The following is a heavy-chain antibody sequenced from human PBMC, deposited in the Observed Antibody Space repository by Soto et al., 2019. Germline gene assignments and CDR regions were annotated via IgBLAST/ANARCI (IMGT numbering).Heavy chain of an antibody. CDR2: IYYSGNT. CDR1: GGSISGYY. D-gene: IGHD3-10*01. V-gene: IGHV4-59*01. Sequence: SETLSLTCTVSGGSISGYYWSWIRQPPGKGLEWIGYIYYSGNTNYNPSLKSRVTISVDTSKNQFSLKLSSVTAADTAVYYCARDSPWLYFDYWGQGTLVTVSS. J-gene: IGHJ4*02. CDR3: ARDSPWLYFDY.